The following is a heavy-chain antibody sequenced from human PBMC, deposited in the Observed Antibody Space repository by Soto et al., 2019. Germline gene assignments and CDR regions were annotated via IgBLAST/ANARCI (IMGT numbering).Heavy chain of an antibody. J-gene: IGHJ6*02. D-gene: IGHD2-8*01. CDR1: GGTFSSYA. Sequence: QVQLVQSGAEEKKPGSSVKVSCKASGGTFSSYAISWVRQAPGQGLEWMGGIIPIFGTANYAQKFQGRVTITADESTSTAYMELSSLRSEDTAVYYCARAYCTNGVCSTRDYYYYGMDVWGQGTTVTVSS. CDR2: IIPIFGTA. CDR3: ARAYCTNGVCSTRDYYYYGMDV. V-gene: IGHV1-69*01.